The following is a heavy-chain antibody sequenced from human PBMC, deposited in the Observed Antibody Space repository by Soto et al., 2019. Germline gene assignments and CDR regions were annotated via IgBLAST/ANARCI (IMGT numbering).Heavy chain of an antibody. CDR1: GGSISSYY. J-gene: IGHJ4*02. CDR3: ARVDSSSWPVIHY. D-gene: IGHD6-13*01. V-gene: IGHV4-59*01. Sequence: QVQLQESGTGLVKPSETLSLTCTVSGGSISSYYWSWIRQPPGKGLEWIGYIYYSGSTDYNPSLKSRVTISVETSKNQVSLKLSSVTAADTAVYYCARVDSSSWPVIHYWGQGTLVTVSS. CDR2: IYYSGST.